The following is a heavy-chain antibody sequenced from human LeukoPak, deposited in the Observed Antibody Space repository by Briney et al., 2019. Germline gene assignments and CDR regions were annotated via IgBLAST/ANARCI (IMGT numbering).Heavy chain of an antibody. Sequence: GGSLRLSCAASGLTFSSYATSWVRQAPGKGLEWVSAISGSGGSTYYADSVKGRFTISRDNSKNTLYLQMNSLRAEDTAVYYCAKDEYEQQLAHDAFDIWGQGTMVTVSS. CDR2: ISGSGGST. CDR3: AKDEYEQQLAHDAFDI. J-gene: IGHJ3*02. V-gene: IGHV3-23*01. CDR1: GLTFSSYA. D-gene: IGHD6-13*01.